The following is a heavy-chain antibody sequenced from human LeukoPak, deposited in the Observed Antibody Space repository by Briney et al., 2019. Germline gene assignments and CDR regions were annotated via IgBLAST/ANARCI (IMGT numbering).Heavy chain of an antibody. CDR1: GFTFSGYA. CDR2: ISYDGRNK. D-gene: IGHD3-10*01. CDR3: AKGGYGSGSYSQCY. J-gene: IGHJ4*02. V-gene: IGHV3-30*04. Sequence: GGSLRLSCAASGFTFSGYAMHWVRQAPGKGLEWVAVISYDGRNKYYADSVKGRFTISRDNSKNTLHLQMNSLRAEDTAVYYCAKGGYGSGSYSQCYWGQGTLVTVSS.